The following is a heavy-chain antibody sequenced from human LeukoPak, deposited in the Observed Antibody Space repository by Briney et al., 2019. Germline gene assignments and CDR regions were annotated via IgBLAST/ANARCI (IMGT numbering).Heavy chain of an antibody. CDR1: GGSISSYY. CDR3: ARHKRGYSGYEPFDY. CDR2: IYYSGST. J-gene: IGHJ4*02. D-gene: IGHD5-12*01. Sequence: SETLSLTCTVSGGSISSYYWSWIRQPPGKGLEWIGYIYYSGSTNYNPSLKSRGTISVDTSKNQFSLKLSSVTAADTAVYYCARHKRGYSGYEPFDYWGQGTLVTVSS. V-gene: IGHV4-59*08.